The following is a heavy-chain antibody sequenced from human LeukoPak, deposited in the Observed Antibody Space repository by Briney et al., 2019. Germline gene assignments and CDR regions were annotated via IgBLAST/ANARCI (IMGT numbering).Heavy chain of an antibody. CDR3: ARDRVGSGWPRPFYFEN. CDR1: GYTFTGYY. V-gene: IGHV1-2*02. D-gene: IGHD6-19*01. Sequence: ASVKVSCKPSGYTFTGYYLHWVRQAPGQALEWMGWINPNIGATMYAQKFQGRVTMTRDTSISTAYMELNSLRSDDTAAYYCARDRVGSGWPRPFYFENWGQGTLVTVSS. CDR2: INPNIGAT. J-gene: IGHJ4*02.